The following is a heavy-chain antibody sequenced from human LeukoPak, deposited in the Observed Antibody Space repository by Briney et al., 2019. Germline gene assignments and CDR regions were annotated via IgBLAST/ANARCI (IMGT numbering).Heavy chain of an antibody. V-gene: IGHV1-18*01. J-gene: IGHJ3*02. CDR1: GYTFTSYG. Sequence: GASVKVSCKASGYTFTSYGISWVRQAPGQGLEWMGWISAYNGNTNYAQKFQGRVTMTRDTSISTAYMELSRLRSDDTAVYYCARLTYYDFWSGYNYAFDIWGQGTMVTVSS. CDR2: ISAYNGNT. CDR3: ARLTYYDFWSGYNYAFDI. D-gene: IGHD3-3*01.